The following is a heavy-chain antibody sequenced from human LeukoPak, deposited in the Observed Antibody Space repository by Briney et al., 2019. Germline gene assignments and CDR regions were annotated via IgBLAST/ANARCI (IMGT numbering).Heavy chain of an antibody. CDR1: GFTFSSYS. CDR3: ARDGRVGATGPMNAFDI. V-gene: IGHV3-48*04. CDR2: ISSSSSTI. Sequence: PGGSLRLSCAASGFTFSSYSMNWVRQAPGKGLEWVSYISSSSSTIYYADSVKGRFTISRDNAKNSLYLQMNSLRAEDTAVYYCARDGRVGATGPMNAFDIWGQGTMVTVSS. J-gene: IGHJ3*02. D-gene: IGHD1-26*01.